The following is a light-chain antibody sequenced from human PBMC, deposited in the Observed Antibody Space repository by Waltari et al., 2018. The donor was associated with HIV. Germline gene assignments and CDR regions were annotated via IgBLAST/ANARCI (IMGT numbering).Light chain of an antibody. Sequence: QSALTQPPSPSGSPGQSVTISCTGTPSDVAGYHSVPWYQHHPGKAPKLMIYEVSKRPSGVPDRFSGSKSGNTASLTVSGLQADDEADYYCSSYAGNNILVFGGGTKLTVL. J-gene: IGLJ2*01. CDR3: SSYAGNNILV. V-gene: IGLV2-8*01. CDR2: EVS. CDR1: PSDVAGYHS.